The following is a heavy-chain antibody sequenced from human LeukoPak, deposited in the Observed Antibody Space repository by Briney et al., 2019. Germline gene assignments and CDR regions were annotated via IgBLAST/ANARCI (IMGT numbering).Heavy chain of an antibody. CDR3: ARVKYYYDSSGNHFDY. J-gene: IGHJ4*02. CDR1: GFTFSSYW. D-gene: IGHD3-22*01. Sequence: GGSLRLSCAASGFTFSSYWMSWVRQAPGKGLEWVANIKQDGSEKYYVDSVKGRFTISRDNAKNSLYLQMNSLRAEDTAVYYCARVKYYYDSSGNHFDYWGQGTLVTVSS. CDR2: IKQDGSEK. V-gene: IGHV3-7*01.